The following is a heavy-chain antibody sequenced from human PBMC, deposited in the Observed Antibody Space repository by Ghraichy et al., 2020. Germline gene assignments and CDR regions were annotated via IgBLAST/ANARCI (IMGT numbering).Heavy chain of an antibody. J-gene: IGHJ3*02. CDR3: ARATIAAAGWMGAFDI. V-gene: IGHV3-48*02. CDR2: ISSSSSTI. Sequence: LSLTCAASGFTFSSYSMNWVRQAPGKGLEWVSYISSSSSTIYYADSVKGRFTISRDNAKNSLYLQMNSLRDEDTAVYYCARATIAAAGWMGAFDIWGQGTMVTVSS. CDR1: GFTFSSYS. D-gene: IGHD6-13*01.